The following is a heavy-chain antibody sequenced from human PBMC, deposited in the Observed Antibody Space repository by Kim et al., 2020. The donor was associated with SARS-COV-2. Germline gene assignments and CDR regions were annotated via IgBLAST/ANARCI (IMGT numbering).Heavy chain of an antibody. CDR1: GFTFSSYA. Sequence: GGSLRLSCAASGFTFSSYAMHWVRQAPGKGLEWVAVISYDGSNKYYADSVKGRFTISRDNSKNTLYLQMNSLRAEDTAVYYCARAGTWIQLWGTFDYWG. CDR2: ISYDGSNK. CDR3: ARAGTWIQLWGTFDY. V-gene: IGHV3-30*04. J-gene: IGHJ4*01. D-gene: IGHD5-18*01.